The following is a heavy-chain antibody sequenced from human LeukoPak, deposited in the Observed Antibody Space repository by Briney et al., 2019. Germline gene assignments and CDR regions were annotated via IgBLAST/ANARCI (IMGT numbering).Heavy chain of an antibody. CDR2: INTNTGNP. D-gene: IGHD3-16*01. CDR3: ARGAYVDFQH. J-gene: IGHJ1*01. V-gene: IGHV7-4-1*02. Sequence: ASVKVSCKASGYTFTSYPMNWVRQAPGQGLEWMGWINTNTGNPMYAQGFTGRFVFSLDTSVSTTYLQINSLKAEDTAVYYCARGAYVDFQHWGQGTLVTVSS. CDR1: GYTFTSYP.